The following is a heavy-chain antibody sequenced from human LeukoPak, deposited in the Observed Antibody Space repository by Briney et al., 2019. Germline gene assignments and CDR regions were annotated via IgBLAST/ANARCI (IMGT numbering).Heavy chain of an antibody. V-gene: IGHV6-1*01. CDR1: GDSVSSISVA. J-gene: IGHJ6*02. Sequence: HSQTLSLTCAISGDSVSSISVAWNWIRQSPSRGLEWLGRTYYRSKWYYEYAVSVKSRINISPDTSKSQFSLQLTSVTPEDTTVYYCSLARSEYHYGMDVWGQGTPVTVSS. CDR2: TYYRSKWYY. CDR3: SLARSEYHYGMDV.